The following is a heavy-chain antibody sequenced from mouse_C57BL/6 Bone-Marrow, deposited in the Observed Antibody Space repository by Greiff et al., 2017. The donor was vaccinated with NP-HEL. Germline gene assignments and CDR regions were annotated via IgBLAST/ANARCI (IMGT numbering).Heavy chain of an antibody. CDR1: GFSINSDCY. D-gene: IGHD1-1*01. J-gene: IGHJ1*03. CDR3: ARGDITTVVAKDWYFDV. Sequence: EVQLVESGPSLVRPSQTLSLTCTVTGFSINSDCYWIWIRQFPGNKLEYIGYTFYSGITYYNPSLESRTYITRDTSKNQFSLKLSSVTTEDTATYYCARGDITTVVAKDWYFDVWGTGTTVTVSS. CDR2: TFYSGIT. V-gene: IGHV3-3*01.